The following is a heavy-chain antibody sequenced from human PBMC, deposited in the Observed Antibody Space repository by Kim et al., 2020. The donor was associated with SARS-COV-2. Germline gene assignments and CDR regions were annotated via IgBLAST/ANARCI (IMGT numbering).Heavy chain of an antibody. D-gene: IGHD3-10*01. V-gene: IGHV1-3*01. CDR1: GYTFTSYA. CDR3: ARDQGYYGSGRGLAGFDY. CDR2: INAGNGNT. J-gene: IGHJ4*02. Sequence: ASVKVSCKASGYTFTSYAMHWVRQAPGQRLEWMGWINAGNGNTKYSQKFQGRVTITRDTSASTAYMELSSLRSEDTAVYYCARDQGYYGSGRGLAGFDYWGQGTLVTVSS.